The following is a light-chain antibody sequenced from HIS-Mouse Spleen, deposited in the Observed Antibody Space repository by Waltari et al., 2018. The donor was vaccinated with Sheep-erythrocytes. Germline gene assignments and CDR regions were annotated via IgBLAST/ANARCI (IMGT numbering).Light chain of an antibody. V-gene: IGLV2-23*01. CDR1: SSDVGSYNL. CDR3: CSYAGSSTPWV. J-gene: IGLJ3*02. CDR2: EGS. Sequence: QSALTQPASVSGSPGQSITISCTGTSSDVGSYNLVSWYQQHPGKATKLMIYEGSKRPSGVSNRFSGYKSGNTASLTISGLQAEDEADYYGCSYAGSSTPWVFGGGTKLTVL.